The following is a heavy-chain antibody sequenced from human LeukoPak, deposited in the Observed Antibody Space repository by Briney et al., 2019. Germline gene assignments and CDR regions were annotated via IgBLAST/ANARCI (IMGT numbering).Heavy chain of an antibody. Sequence: PGGSLRLSCAAAGFTFSSYAMSWVRQAPGKGMGWVSAISGSGGSTYYADSVKGRFTISRDNSKNTLYLQMNSLRAEDTAVYYCAKDEQLVDFDYWGQGTLVTVSS. CDR2: ISGSGGST. J-gene: IGHJ4*02. V-gene: IGHV3-23*01. CDR1: GFTFSSYA. D-gene: IGHD6-6*01. CDR3: AKDEQLVDFDY.